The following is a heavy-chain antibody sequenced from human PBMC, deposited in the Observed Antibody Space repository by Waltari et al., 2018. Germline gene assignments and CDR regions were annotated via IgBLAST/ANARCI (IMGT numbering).Heavy chain of an antibody. V-gene: IGHV3-30*18. Sequence: QVQLVESGGGVVQPGRSLRLSCAASGLTFSSYGMNWVSQAPGKGLEWVAVISYDGSNKYYADSVKGRFTISRDNSKNTLYLQMNSLRAEDTAVYYCAKDKKRTKYYYGMDVWGQGTTVTVSS. CDR1: GLTFSSYG. J-gene: IGHJ6*02. CDR2: ISYDGSNK. CDR3: AKDKKRTKYYYGMDV. D-gene: IGHD6-25*01.